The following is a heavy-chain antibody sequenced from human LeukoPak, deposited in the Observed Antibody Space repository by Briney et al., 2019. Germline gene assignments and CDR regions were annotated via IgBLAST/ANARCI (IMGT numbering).Heavy chain of an antibody. CDR2: IYYSGST. J-gene: IGHJ5*02. CDR3: ARAGGLVVAGTFDP. V-gene: IGHV4-59*01. D-gene: IGHD6-19*01. Sequence: SETLSLTCTVSGGSISSYYWSWIRQPPGKGLEWIGYIYYSGSTNYNPSLKSRVTISVDTSKNQFSLKLSSVTAADTAVYYCARAGGLVVAGTFDPWGQGTLVTVSS. CDR1: GGSISSYY.